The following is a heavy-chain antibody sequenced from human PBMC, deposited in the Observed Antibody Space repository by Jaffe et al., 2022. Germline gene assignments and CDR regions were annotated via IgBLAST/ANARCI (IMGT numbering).Heavy chain of an antibody. CDR3: ARGRRATHPIDY. Sequence: QVQLQQWGAGLLKPSETLSLTCAVYGGSFSGYYWSWIRQPPGKGLEWIGEINHSGSTNYNPSLKSRVTISVDTSKNQFSLKLSSVTAADTAVYYCARGRRATHPIDYWGQGTLVTVSS. CDR1: GGSFSGYY. V-gene: IGHV4-34*01. CDR2: INHSGST. J-gene: IGHJ4*02.